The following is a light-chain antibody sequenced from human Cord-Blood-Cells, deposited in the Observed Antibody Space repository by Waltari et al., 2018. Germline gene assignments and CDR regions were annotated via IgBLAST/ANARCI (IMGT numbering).Light chain of an antibody. J-gene: IGKJ2*03. CDR3: MQRIEFPYS. Sequence: DIVMTQTPLSLPVTPGAPASISCRSSQSLLDSDDGNTYLDWYLQKPGQSPQLLIYTLSDRASGVPDRFSGSGSGTDFTLKISRVEAEDVGGYYCMQRIEFPYSFGQGTKLEIK. V-gene: IGKV2-40*01. CDR2: TLS. CDR1: QSLLDSDDGNTY.